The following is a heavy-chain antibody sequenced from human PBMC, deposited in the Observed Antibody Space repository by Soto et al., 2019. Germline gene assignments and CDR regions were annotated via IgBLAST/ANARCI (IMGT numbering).Heavy chain of an antibody. V-gene: IGHV4-34*01. CDR1: GGSFSGYY. J-gene: IGHJ6*03. CDR2: INHSGST. D-gene: IGHD2-2*02. CDR3: ARGPYCSSTSCHIYFPYYYMDV. Sequence: LSLTCAVYGGSFSGYYWSWIRQPPGKGLEWIGEINHSGSTNYNPSLKSRVTISVDTSKNQFSLKLSSVTAADTAVYYCARGPYCSSTSCHIYFPYYYMDVWGKGTTVTVSS.